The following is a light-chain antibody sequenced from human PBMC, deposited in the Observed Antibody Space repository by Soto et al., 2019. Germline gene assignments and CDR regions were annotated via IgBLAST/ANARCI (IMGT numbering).Light chain of an antibody. Sequence: EIVMTQSPAIPSKYPGERATLSCRASQSVSSNLAWYQQKPGQAPRLLIYGASTRATGIPARFSGSGSGTEFTLTISSLQSEDFAVYYCQQYNNWRTFGQGSKVDIK. V-gene: IGKV3-15*01. CDR1: QSVSSN. CDR2: GAS. CDR3: QQYNNWRT. J-gene: IGKJ1*01.